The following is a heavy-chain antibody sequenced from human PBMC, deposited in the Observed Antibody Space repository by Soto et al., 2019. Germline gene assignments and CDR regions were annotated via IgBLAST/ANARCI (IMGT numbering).Heavy chain of an antibody. D-gene: IGHD6-25*01. J-gene: IGHJ4*02. Sequence: SETLSLTCSVSGVSISSYFWSWIRQAPGRGLEWIGYTYHRGSTNYSPSLRSRVAISLDTSENQFSLKVNSVTAADTAVYYCARIGGYHGPLDYWGQGTPVTVSS. V-gene: IGHV4-59*01. CDR2: TYHRGST. CDR1: GVSISSYF. CDR3: ARIGGYHGPLDY.